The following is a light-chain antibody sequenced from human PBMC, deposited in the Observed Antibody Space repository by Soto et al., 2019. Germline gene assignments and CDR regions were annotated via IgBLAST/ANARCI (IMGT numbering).Light chain of an antibody. CDR2: DVS. Sequence: QSVLTQPASVSGSPGQSFTISCTGTSSDVGGYNYVSWYQQHPGKAPKLMIYDVSNRPSGVSNRFSGSKSGNTASLTISGLQAEDETDYYCSSYTSSSIVVFGGGTKVPVL. CDR1: SSDVGGYNY. V-gene: IGLV2-14*01. CDR3: SSYTSSSIVV. J-gene: IGLJ2*01.